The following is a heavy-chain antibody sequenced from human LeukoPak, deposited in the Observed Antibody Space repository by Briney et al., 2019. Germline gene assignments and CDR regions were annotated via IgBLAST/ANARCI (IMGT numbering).Heavy chain of an antibody. J-gene: IGHJ4*02. CDR3: ARGLSGYSSSLGY. CDR1: GFTFTSYW. Sequence: PGGSLRPSCAASGFTFTSYWMHWVRQAPGKGLVWVSRINNDGSSTNYAASVKGRFTISRDNAKNTLYLQMNSLRAEDTALYYCARGLSGYSSSLGYWGQGTLVTVSS. D-gene: IGHD6-6*01. V-gene: IGHV3-74*01. CDR2: INNDGSST.